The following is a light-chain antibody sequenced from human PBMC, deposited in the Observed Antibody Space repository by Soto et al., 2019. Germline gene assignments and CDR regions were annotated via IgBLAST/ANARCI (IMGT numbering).Light chain of an antibody. CDR3: QQRSNWPPYT. CDR1: QSVSSY. J-gene: IGKJ2*01. Sequence: EIVLTQSPATLSLSPGERATLSCRASQSVSSYLAWYQQTPGQAPRLLIYDASNRATGIPARFSGSGSGTDFTLPISSLEPEDFAVYYCQQRSNWPPYTFGQGTKLEIK. V-gene: IGKV3-11*01. CDR2: DAS.